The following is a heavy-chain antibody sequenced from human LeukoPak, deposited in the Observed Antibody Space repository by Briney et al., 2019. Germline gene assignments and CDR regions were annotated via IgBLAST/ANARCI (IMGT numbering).Heavy chain of an antibody. CDR2: INPTGGTT. V-gene: IGHV1-46*01. CDR1: GYTFTKYY. Sequence: ASVKVSCKASGYTFTKYYIHWARQAPGQGLDWMGLINPTGGTTTYAQKFQDRVTMTRDTSTSTVYMELSSLKSEDTAVYYCAKSANNFNWIDYWGQGTLVTVSS. J-gene: IGHJ4*02. D-gene: IGHD1-20*01. CDR3: AKSANNFNWIDY.